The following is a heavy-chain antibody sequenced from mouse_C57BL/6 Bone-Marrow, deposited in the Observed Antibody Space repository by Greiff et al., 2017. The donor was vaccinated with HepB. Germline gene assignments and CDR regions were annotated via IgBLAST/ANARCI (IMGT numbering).Heavy chain of an antibody. Sequence: VQRVESGAELVKPGASVKISCKASGYTFTDYYINWVKQRPGQGLEWIGKIGPGSGSTYYNKKFKGKATLTADKSSSTAYMQLSSLTSEDSAVYFCARDVRLAYYAMDYWGQGTSVTVSS. CDR1: GYTFTDYY. D-gene: IGHD3-2*02. V-gene: IGHV1-77*01. CDR3: ARDVRLAYYAMDY. CDR2: IGPGSGST. J-gene: IGHJ4*01.